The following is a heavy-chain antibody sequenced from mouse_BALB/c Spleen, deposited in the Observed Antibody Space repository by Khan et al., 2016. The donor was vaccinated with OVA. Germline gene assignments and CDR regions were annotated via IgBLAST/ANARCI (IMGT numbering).Heavy chain of an antibody. CDR3: ARDYWFAY. CDR2: ISSGDST. CDR1: GFTFSNYA. J-gene: IGHJ3*01. Sequence: EVELVESGGGLVKPGGSLKLSCAASGFTFSNYAMSWVRQSPEKRLEWVASISSGDSTYYPDSVKGRFPISRDNARNILYLQMSSLRTEDTAMYDCARDYWFAYWGQGTLVTVSA. V-gene: IGHV5-6-5*01.